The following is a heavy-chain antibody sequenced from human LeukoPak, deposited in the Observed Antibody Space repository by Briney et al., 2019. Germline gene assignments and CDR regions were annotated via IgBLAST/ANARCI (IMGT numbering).Heavy chain of an antibody. D-gene: IGHD5-12*01. CDR3: ARASSGYAYGVDY. CDR1: GFTFSNFW. V-gene: IGHV3-11*01. J-gene: IGHJ4*02. CDR2: IIRSGTTK. Sequence: PGGSLRLSCAVSGFTFSNFWMSWIRQAPGKGLGWVSFIIRSGTTKYYADSVKGRFTISRDNAKNSLYLQMNSLRAEDTAVYYCARASSGYAYGVDYWGQGTLVTVSS.